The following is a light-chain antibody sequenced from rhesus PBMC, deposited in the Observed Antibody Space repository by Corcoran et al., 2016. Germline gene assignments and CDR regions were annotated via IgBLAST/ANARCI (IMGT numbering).Light chain of an antibody. CDR3: QQSNSNPPP. J-gene: IGKJ1*01. V-gene: IGKV1-32*02. CDR1: QGISSY. CDR2: YAN. Sequence: DIQMSQSTYSLSASVGDRVTITCRASQGISSYLTEYQQKPGKAPKTLIYYANSLASGVTSRYSGIGSGTDFTLTISSLQPEDFATYYGQQSNSNPPPFGQGTKVEIK.